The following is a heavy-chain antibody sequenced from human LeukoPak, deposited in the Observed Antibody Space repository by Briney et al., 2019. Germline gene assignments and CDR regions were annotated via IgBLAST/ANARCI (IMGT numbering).Heavy chain of an antibody. Sequence: PSETLSLTCTVSGGSISSYYWSWIRQPAGKGLEWIGRIYTSGSTNYNPSLKSRVTMSVDTSKNQFSLKLSSVTAADTAVYYCARVRGWFGGYYYYYMDVWGKGTTVTVSS. CDR1: GGSISSYY. D-gene: IGHD3-10*01. CDR2: IYTSGST. J-gene: IGHJ6*03. V-gene: IGHV4-4*07. CDR3: ARVRGWFGGYYYYYMDV.